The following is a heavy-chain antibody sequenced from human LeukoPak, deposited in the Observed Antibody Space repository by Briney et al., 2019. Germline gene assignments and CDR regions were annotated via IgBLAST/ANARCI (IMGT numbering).Heavy chain of an antibody. CDR2: IIPIFGTA. Sequence: SVKVSCKASGGTFSSYAISWVRQAPGQGLEWMGGIIPIFGTANYAQKFQGRVTITADESTSTAYMELSSLRSEDTAVYYCARGGNYDILTGYPNPSYYYYGMDVWGQGTTVTVSS. V-gene: IGHV1-69*13. CDR1: GGTFSSYA. J-gene: IGHJ6*02. D-gene: IGHD3-9*01. CDR3: ARGGNYDILTGYPNPSYYYYGMDV.